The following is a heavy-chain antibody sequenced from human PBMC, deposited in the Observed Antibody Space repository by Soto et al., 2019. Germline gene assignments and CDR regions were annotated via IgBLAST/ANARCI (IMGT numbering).Heavy chain of an antibody. J-gene: IGHJ3*01. D-gene: IGHD2-2*01. V-gene: IGHV3-23*01. CDR3: AMKGYCSGTTCYPPG. CDR2: IRTNSDNT. Sequence: PGGSLRLSCVASGFTFSTYGMSWVRQAPGKGLEWVSSIRTNSDNTYYADSVKGRFTISRDNSKNTLYLQMNSLRAEDTAVYYCAMKGYCSGTTCYPPGWGLGTMVTVSS. CDR1: GFTFSTYG.